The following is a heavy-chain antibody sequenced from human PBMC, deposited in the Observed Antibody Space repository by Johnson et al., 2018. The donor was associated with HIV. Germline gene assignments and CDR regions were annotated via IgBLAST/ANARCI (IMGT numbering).Heavy chain of an antibody. CDR3: AREKTTPDAFDI. Sequence: VQLVESGGGLVQPGGSLRLSCAASGFTVSSNYMSWVRQAPGKGLEWVSVIYRGGSTYYADSVKGRFTISRDNSKNTLYLQMNSLRAEDTAVYYCAREKTTPDAFDIWGQGTMVTVSS. J-gene: IGHJ3*02. V-gene: IGHV3-66*01. CDR2: IYRGGST. CDR1: GFTVSSNY. D-gene: IGHD4-11*01.